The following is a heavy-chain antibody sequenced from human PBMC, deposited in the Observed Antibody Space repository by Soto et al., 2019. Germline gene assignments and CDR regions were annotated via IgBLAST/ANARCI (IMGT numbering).Heavy chain of an antibody. V-gene: IGHV3-23*01. D-gene: IGHD3-10*01. Sequence: GGSLRLSCAASGFTFSSYAMSWVRQAPGKGLEWVSSISGSGGSTYYADSVKGRFTISRDNSKNTLYLQMNSLRAEDTAVYYCAIDRRFQATTDYWGQGTLVTVSS. CDR2: ISGSGGST. CDR1: GFTFSSYA. J-gene: IGHJ4*02. CDR3: AIDRRFQATTDY.